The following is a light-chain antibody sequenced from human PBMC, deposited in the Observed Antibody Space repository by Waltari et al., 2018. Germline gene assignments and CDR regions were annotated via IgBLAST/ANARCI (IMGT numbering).Light chain of an antibody. CDR2: GAS. CDR1: QSVSSSY. Sequence: EIVLTQSPGPLSLSPGERATLPCRASQSVSSSYLAWYQQKPGQAPRLLIYGASSRATGIPDRFSGSGSGTDFTLTISRLEPEDFAVYYCQQYVTSPLAFGQGTRLEIK. V-gene: IGKV3-20*01. J-gene: IGKJ5*01. CDR3: QQYVTSPLA.